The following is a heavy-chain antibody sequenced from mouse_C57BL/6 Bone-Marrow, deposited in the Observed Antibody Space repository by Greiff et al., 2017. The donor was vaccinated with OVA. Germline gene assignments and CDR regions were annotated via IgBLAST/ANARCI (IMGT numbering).Heavy chain of an antibody. CDR2: ISNGGGST. J-gene: IGHJ1*03. Sequence: EVKLMESGGGLVQPGGSLKLSCAASGFTFSDYYMYWVRQTPEKRLEWVAYISNGGGSTYYPDTVKGRFTISRDHAKHTLYLQMGRLKSEDTAMYYCARRNYSNYPLAYWYFDVWGTGTTVTVSS. CDR1: GFTFSDYY. CDR3: ARRNYSNYPLAYWYFDV. V-gene: IGHV5-12*01. D-gene: IGHD2-5*01.